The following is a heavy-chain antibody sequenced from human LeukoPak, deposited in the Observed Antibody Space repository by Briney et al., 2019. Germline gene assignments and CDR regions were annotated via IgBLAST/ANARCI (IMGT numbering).Heavy chain of an antibody. J-gene: IGHJ4*02. CDR3: ARGKPFDY. CDR1: GYTFTSYD. V-gene: IGHV1-2*06. D-gene: IGHD3-10*01. Sequence: GASVKVSCKASGYTFTSYDINWVRQATGQGLEWMGRINPNSGGTNYAQKFQGRVTMTRDTSISTAYMELSRLRSDDTAVYYCARGKPFDYWGQGTLVTVSS. CDR2: INPNSGGT.